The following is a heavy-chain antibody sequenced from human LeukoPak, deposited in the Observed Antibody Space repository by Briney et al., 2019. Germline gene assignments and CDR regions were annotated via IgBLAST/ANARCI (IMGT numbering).Heavy chain of an antibody. V-gene: IGHV3-30*04. CDR3: AQDYGGNFGDY. CDR2: ISYDGSNK. D-gene: IGHD4-23*01. CDR1: GFTFSSYA. Sequence: GGSLRLSCAASGFTFSSYAMHWVRQAPGKGLEWVAVISYDGSNKYYADSVKGRFTISRDNSKNTLYLQMNSLRAEDTAVYYCAQDYGGNFGDYWGQGTLVTVSP. J-gene: IGHJ4*02.